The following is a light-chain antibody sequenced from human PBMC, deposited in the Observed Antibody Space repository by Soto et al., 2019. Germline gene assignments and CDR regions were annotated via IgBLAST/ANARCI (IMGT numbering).Light chain of an antibody. CDR1: SSDVGGYNY. J-gene: IGLJ3*02. V-gene: IGLV2-11*01. CDR2: DVS. Sequence: QSALTQPRSVSGSPGQSVTISCTGTSSDVGGYNYVSWYQQHPGKAPKLMIYDVSKWHSGVPDRFSGSKSGNTASLTISGLQAEDEADYYCCSYAGNSLWVFGGGTKVTVL. CDR3: CSYAGNSLWV.